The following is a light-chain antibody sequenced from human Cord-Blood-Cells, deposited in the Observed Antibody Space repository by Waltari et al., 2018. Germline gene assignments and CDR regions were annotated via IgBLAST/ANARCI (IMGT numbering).Light chain of an antibody. CDR3: QQYYSYPFT. V-gene: IGKV1-8*01. J-gene: IGKJ3*01. CDR1: QGISSY. Sequence: AIRMTQPPSSLSASTGDRVTITCRASQGISSYLAWYQQKPGKAPKLLIYAASTLQSGVPSRFSCSGSGTDFTLTISCLQSEDFATYYCQQYYSYPFTFGPGTKVDIK. CDR2: AAS.